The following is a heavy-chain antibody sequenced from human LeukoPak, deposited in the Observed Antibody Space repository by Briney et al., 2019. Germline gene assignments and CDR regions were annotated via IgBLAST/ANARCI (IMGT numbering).Heavy chain of an antibody. J-gene: IGHJ5*02. CDR3: AKEPVAGTGWFDP. V-gene: IGHV3-30*18. CDR2: ISYDGSNK. Sequence: GGSLRLSCAASGFIFSSYGMHWVRQAPGKGLEWVAVISYDGSNKYYADSVKGRFTISRDNSKNTLYLQMNSLRAEDTAVYYCAKEPVAGTGWFDPWGQGTLVTVSS. CDR1: GFIFSSYG. D-gene: IGHD6-19*01.